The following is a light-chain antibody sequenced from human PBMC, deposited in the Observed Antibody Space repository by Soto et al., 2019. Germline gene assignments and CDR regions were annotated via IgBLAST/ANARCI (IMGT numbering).Light chain of an antibody. Sequence: EIVMTQSPATLSVSPGERATLFCRASHSVSSSLAWYQQKPGQAPRLLIHGASTRATGIPARFSGSGSGTEFTLTISSLQSEDFAVYYCQQYSDWRPRFGQGTKVDIK. CDR3: QQYSDWRPR. CDR1: HSVSSS. J-gene: IGKJ1*01. CDR2: GAS. V-gene: IGKV3-15*01.